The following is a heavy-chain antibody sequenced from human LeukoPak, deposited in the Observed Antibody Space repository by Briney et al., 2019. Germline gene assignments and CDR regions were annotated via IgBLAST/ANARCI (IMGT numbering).Heavy chain of an antibody. J-gene: IGHJ4*02. CDR2: IHYSGST. CDR1: GGSINNYY. CDR3: ARGYSSSWYYFDY. Sequence: SEALSLTCTVSGGSINNYYWSWIRQPPGKGLEWIGYIHYSGSTNYNPSLKSRATISVDTSKSQFPLKLSSVTAADTAIYYCARGYSSSWYYFDYWGQGTLVTVSS. V-gene: IGHV4-59*08. D-gene: IGHD6-13*01.